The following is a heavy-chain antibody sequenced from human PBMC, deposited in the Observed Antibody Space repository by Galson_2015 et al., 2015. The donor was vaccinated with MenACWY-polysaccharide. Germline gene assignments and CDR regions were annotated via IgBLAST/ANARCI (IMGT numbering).Heavy chain of an antibody. CDR2: IYPGDSET. Sequence: QSGAEVKKPGESLKISCKGSGDTFTSSWIGWVRQMPGKGLEWMGIIYPGDSETIYSPSFQGQVTISADKSITTAYLQWSSLKTSDTAMLYCARRGNDYDSNLGRGWYFDLWGRGTLVTVSS. CDR1: GDTFTSSW. D-gene: IGHD3-22*01. J-gene: IGHJ2*01. V-gene: IGHV5-51*03. CDR3: ARRGNDYDSNLGRGWYFDL.